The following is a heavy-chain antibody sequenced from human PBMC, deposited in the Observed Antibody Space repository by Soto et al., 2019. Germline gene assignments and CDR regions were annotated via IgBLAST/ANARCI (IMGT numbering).Heavy chain of an antibody. V-gene: IGHV5-10-1*01. J-gene: IGHJ4*02. CDR3: AILRLGYCSSISCTQRGYSYGPFDY. CDR1: GYSFTSYW. D-gene: IGHD2-2*01. Sequence: GESLTISCKGSGYSFTSYWISWVRQMPGKGLEWMGRIDPSDSYTNYSPSFQGHVTISADKSISTAYLQWSSLKASDTAMYYCAILRLGYCSSISCTQRGYSYGPFDYWGQGTLVTVSS. CDR2: IDPSDSYT.